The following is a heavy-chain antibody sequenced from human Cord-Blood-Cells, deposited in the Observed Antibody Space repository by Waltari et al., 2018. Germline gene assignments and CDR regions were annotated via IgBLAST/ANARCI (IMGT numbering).Heavy chain of an antibody. CDR2: INAGNGNT. J-gene: IGHJ4*02. CDR1: GYTFTSYA. V-gene: IGHV1-3*01. CDR3: ARLYSSSWSYYFDY. Sequence: QVQLVQSGAEVKKPGASVKVSCKASGYTFTSYALHWVPQAPGQRLEWMGWINAGNGNTKYSQKFQGRVTITRDTSASTDYMELSSLRSEDTAVYYCARLYSSSWSYYFDYWGQGTLVTVSS. D-gene: IGHD6-13*01.